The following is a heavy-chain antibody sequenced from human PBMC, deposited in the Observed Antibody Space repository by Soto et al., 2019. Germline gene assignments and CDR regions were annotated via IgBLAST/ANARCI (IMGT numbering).Heavy chain of an antibody. CDR3: ARASRMGTALDPDAFDI. Sequence: PSETLSLTCSVSVGSIRTDSYYWTWIRQHPGKGLEWIGNIYHTGSTYYNTALKSRVSMSVDRFKNQFSLKVNSVTVADTAVYYCARASRMGTALDPDAFDIWGQGKMVTVSS. V-gene: IGHV4-31*03. D-gene: IGHD1-1*01. J-gene: IGHJ3*02. CDR2: IYHTGST. CDR1: VGSIRTDSYY.